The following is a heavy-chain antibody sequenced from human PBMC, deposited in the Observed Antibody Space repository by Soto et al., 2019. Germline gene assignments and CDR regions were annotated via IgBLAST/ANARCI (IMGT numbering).Heavy chain of an antibody. CDR2: INPSSGAS. J-gene: IGHJ6*02. D-gene: IGHD1-26*01. CDR1: GYTFTGYY. Sequence: QVQLVQSGTEVKKPGASVKVSCKTSGYTFTGYYIHWVRQAPGQGLDWMGWINPSSGASKNAQKFQGRVTMTSDTSISTAYLEVSRLKSYDTAVYYCARAGGSAYGMDVWGQGTTVIVSS. CDR3: ARAGGSAYGMDV. V-gene: IGHV1-2*02.